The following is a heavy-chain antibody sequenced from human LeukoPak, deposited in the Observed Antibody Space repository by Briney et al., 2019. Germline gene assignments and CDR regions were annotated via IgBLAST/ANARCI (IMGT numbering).Heavy chain of an antibody. CDR3: ARAPITMVRGVTRVFDY. CDR2: MNPNSGNT. CDR1: GYTFTSYD. Sequence: GASVKVSCKASGYTFTSYDINWVRQATGQGLEWMGWMNPNSGNTGYAQKFQGRVTMTRNTSISTAYMELSSLRSEDTAVYYCARAPITMVRGVTRVFDYWGQGTLVTVSS. J-gene: IGHJ4*02. D-gene: IGHD3-10*01. V-gene: IGHV1-8*01.